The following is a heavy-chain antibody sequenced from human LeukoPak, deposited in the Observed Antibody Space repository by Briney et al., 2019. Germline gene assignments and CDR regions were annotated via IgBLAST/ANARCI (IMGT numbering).Heavy chain of an antibody. Sequence: GGSLRLSCAASGFTFSSYAMSWVRQAPGKGLEWVSAISGSGGSTYYADSVKGRFTISRDNSKNTLYLQMNSLRAEDTAVYYCASLAQGYGGNSAFPFDYWGQGTLVTVSS. CDR2: ISGSGGST. V-gene: IGHV3-23*01. CDR3: ASLAQGYGGNSAFPFDY. D-gene: IGHD4-23*01. J-gene: IGHJ4*02. CDR1: GFTFSSYA.